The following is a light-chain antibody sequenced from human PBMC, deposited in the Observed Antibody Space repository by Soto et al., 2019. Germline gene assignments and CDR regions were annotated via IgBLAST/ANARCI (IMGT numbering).Light chain of an antibody. Sequence: EIVLTQSPGTLSLSPGERATLSCRASQSVSSSFLAWYQQKPGQAPRLLLYGASTRATGTPDSFSGSGSGTVFTLTISRLEPEDFAVYFCQQYESSRTFGQGTKVEMK. CDR1: QSVSSSF. V-gene: IGKV3-20*01. CDR2: GAS. CDR3: QQYESSRT. J-gene: IGKJ1*01.